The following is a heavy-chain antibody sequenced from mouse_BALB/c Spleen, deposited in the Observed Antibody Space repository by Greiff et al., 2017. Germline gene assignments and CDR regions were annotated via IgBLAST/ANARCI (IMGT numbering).Heavy chain of an antibody. CDR1: GYTFTSYW. CDR3: ARSFTTVVANPSY. V-gene: IGHV1-87*01. Sequence: LQESGAELARPGASVKLSCKASGYTFTSYWMQWVKQRPGQGLEWIGAIYPGDGDTRYTQKFKGKATLTADKSSSTAYMQLSSLASEDSAVYYCARSFTTVVANPSYWGQGTLVTVSA. CDR2: IYPGDGDT. J-gene: IGHJ3*01. D-gene: IGHD1-1*01.